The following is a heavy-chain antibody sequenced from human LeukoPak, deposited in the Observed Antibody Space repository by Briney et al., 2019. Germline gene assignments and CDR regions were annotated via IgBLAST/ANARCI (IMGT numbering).Heavy chain of an antibody. J-gene: IGHJ5*02. CDR1: GFTFCTYG. D-gene: IGHD1-26*01. CDR3: AKDTGVAAITAVDP. V-gene: IGHV3-30*02. CDR2: IRYDRSNT. Sequence: QTGGSLRLSCAASGFTFCTYGMRWVGQAAGKGPGGVAVIRYDRSNTYYANSVNGRFTISRENSKNTLYLQMNSLRAEDTAVYYCAKDTGVAAITAVDPWGQGTLVTASS.